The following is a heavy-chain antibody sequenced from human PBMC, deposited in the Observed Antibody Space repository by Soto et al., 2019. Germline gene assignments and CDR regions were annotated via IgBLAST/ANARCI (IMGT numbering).Heavy chain of an antibody. D-gene: IGHD6-6*01. V-gene: IGHV3-48*02. Sequence: GGSLRLSCAASGFTFSSYSMNWVRQAPGKGLEWVSYISSSSSTIYYADSVKGRFTISRDNAKNSLYLQMNSLRDEDTAVYYCARGQRIAARPGGYYFDYWGQGTLVTVSS. J-gene: IGHJ4*02. CDR3: ARGQRIAARPGGYYFDY. CDR1: GFTFSSYS. CDR2: ISSSSSTI.